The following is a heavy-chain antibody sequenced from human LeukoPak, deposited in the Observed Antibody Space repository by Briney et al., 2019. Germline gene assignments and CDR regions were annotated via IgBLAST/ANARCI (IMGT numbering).Heavy chain of an antibody. D-gene: IGHD3-9*01. V-gene: IGHV3-74*01. CDR2: INSDGSST. CDR1: GFTFSNYW. J-gene: IGHJ5*02. Sequence: SGGSLRLSCAASGFTFSNYWMTWVRQAPGKGLVWVSRINSDGSSTNYADSVKGRFTISRDNSKNTLYLQMNSLRAEDTAVYYCARVRDILTGPYTAWGQGTLVTVSS. CDR3: ARVRDILTGPYTA.